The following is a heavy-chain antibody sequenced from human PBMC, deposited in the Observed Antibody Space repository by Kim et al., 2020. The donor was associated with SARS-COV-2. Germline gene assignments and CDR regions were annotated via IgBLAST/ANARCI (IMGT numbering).Heavy chain of an antibody. CDR1: GFTFGDYA. J-gene: IGHJ4*02. D-gene: IGHD6-25*01. CDR3: TSDPRIAAAIRQGVGGREY. V-gene: IGHV3-49*03. Sequence: GGSLRLSCTASGFTFGDYAMRWFRQAPGKGLEWVGFIRSNAYDGTTEYAASVKGRFTISRDDNKSIAYLQMNSLKTGDTAVYYCTSDPRIAAAIRQGVGGREYWGQGTLGTVSS. CDR2: IRSNAYDGTT.